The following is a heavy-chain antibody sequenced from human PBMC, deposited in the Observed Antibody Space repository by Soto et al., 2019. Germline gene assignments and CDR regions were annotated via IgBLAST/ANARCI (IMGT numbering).Heavy chain of an antibody. D-gene: IGHD3-10*01. Sequence: SETLSLTCTVSGGSISSSSYYWGWIRQPPGKGLEWIGSIYYSGSTYYNPSLKSRVTISVDTSKNQFSLKLSSVTAADTAVYYCARLSTDYYGSGSYGIFDYWGQGTLVTVSS. V-gene: IGHV4-39*01. CDR2: IYYSGST. J-gene: IGHJ4*02. CDR1: GGSISSSSYY. CDR3: ARLSTDYYGSGSYGIFDY.